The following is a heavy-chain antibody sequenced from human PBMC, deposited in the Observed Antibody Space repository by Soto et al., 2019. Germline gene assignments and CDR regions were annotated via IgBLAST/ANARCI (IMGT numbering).Heavy chain of an antibody. CDR1: GFMFDDFS. CDR2: ISWNSGDV. Sequence: EVQLVESGGGLVQPGRSLRLSCAASGFMFDDFSMHWVRQAPGKGLEWVSVISWNSGDVAYADSVKGRLTISRYNAKHSVYLHLNSLRPEDTALYYCAKAPNVVTHWFDPGGQGTLVPVSS. V-gene: IGHV3-9*01. CDR3: AKAPNVVTHWFDP. D-gene: IGHD3-22*01. J-gene: IGHJ5*02.